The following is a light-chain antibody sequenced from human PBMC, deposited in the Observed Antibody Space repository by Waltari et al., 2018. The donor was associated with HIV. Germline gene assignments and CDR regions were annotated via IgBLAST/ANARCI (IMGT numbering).Light chain of an antibody. CDR1: RSNIGSST. V-gene: IGLV1-44*01. CDR2: SND. J-gene: IGLJ2*01. Sequence: QSVLTQPPSASGTPGQTVTISCSGSRSNIGSSTVNWYQKFPATAPKLLIYSNDQRPSGVPARFSGSVSGTSASLAISGLQSEDEADYHCAAWDDSLRVLIFGGGTKLTVL. CDR3: AAWDDSLRVLI.